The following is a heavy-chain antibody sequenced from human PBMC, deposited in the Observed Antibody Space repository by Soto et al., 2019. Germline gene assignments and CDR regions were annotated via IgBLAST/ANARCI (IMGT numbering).Heavy chain of an antibody. J-gene: IGHJ3*01. CDR3: ARRRVTYRPALDL. CDR2: IYWDADK. D-gene: IGHD2-21*02. Sequence: QITLKESGPTLVKPTQTLTLTCTLSGFSLTTNGVGVGWIRQPPGKALAWLALIYWDADKRYTPSLKSRLCISEDTSKTQVVITIANMDLVDTPTYYFARRRVTYRPALDLWGPGPRVTVSS. CDR1: GFSLTTNGVG. V-gene: IGHV2-5*02.